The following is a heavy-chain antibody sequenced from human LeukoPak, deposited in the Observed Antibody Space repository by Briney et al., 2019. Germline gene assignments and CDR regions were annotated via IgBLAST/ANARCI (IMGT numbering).Heavy chain of an antibody. D-gene: IGHD5-18*01. CDR3: ATVDTAMVFDY. Sequence: PGGSLRLSCAASGFTFSSYSMNWVRQAPGKGLEWVANIKQDGGEKYYVDSVKGRFTISRDNAKNSLYLQMNSLRAEDTAVYYCATVDTAMVFDYWGQGTLVTVSS. CDR2: IKQDGGEK. V-gene: IGHV3-7*03. CDR1: GFTFSSYS. J-gene: IGHJ4*02.